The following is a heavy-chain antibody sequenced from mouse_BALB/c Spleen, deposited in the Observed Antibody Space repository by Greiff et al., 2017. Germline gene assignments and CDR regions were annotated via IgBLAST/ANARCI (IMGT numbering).Heavy chain of an antibody. V-gene: IGHV1-54*01. CDR1: GYAFTNYL. Sequence: QVQLQQSGAELVRPGTSVKVSCKASGYAFTNYLIEWVKQRPGQGLEWIGVINPGSGGTNYNEKFKGKATLTADKSSSTAYMQLSSLTSDDSAVYFCARLRDYGSSYCAYWGQGTLVTVSA. CDR2: INPGSGGT. J-gene: IGHJ3*01. CDR3: ARLRDYGSSYCAY. D-gene: IGHD1-1*01.